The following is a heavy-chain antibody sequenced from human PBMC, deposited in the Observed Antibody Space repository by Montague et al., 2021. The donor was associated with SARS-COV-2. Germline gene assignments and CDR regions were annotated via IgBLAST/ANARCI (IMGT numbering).Heavy chain of an antibody. D-gene: IGHD6-13*01. CDR1: GGPISGYY. CDR3: ARDRFIAGGRLPHGFDP. CDR2: IYYSGGT. J-gene: IGHJ5*02. V-gene: IGHV4-59*01. Sequence: SETLSLTCSVSGGPISGYYRSWIRQSPGKGLEWIGYIYYSGGTIXNPPLKSRVIISVDTSKSQLSLKLSSVTAADTAVYYCARDRFIAGGRLPHGFDPWGQGTLVTVPS.